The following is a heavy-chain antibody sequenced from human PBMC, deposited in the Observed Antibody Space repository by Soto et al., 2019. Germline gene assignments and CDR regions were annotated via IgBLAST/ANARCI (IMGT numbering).Heavy chain of an antibody. CDR1: GFTFSNAW. D-gene: IGHD2-21*02. Sequence: EVQLVESGGGLVKPGGSLRLSCAASGFTFSNAWRSWVRQAPGQGLEWVGRIKTKTDGGTTDYAAPVKGRSTISRDDTKNTLYLQMNSLKTEDTAVYYCTTGVTSRGMDVWGQGTTVTVSS. V-gene: IGHV3-15*01. CDR2: IKTKTDGGTT. CDR3: TTGVTSRGMDV. J-gene: IGHJ6*02.